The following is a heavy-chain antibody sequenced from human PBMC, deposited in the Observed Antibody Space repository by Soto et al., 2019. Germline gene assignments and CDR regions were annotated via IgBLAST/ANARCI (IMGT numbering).Heavy chain of an antibody. CDR2: ISYDGSNK. J-gene: IGHJ4*02. V-gene: IGHV3-30*18. D-gene: IGHD3-16*02. CDR1: GFTFNSYG. CDR3: AKDRPTRLGGYIWGSYRLNNYYFDY. Sequence: QVQLVESGGGVVQPGRSLRLSCAASGFTFNSYGMHWVRQAPGKGLEWVAVISYDGSNKYYADSVKGRFTISRDNSKNTLYLQMNSLRAEDTAVYYCAKDRPTRLGGYIWGSYRLNNYYFDYWGQGTLVTVSS.